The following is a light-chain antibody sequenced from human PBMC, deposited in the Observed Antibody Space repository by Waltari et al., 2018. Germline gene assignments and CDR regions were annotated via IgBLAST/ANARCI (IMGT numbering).Light chain of an antibody. CDR3: QSYDSSLSAV. V-gene: IGLV1-40*01. CDR2: ALS. CDR1: RSNIGAGYD. Sequence: QSALTQPPSVSGAPGHSVTISCTGSRSNIGAGYDVHWYQQLPGAAPKLLIYALSNRPSGVPDRFDGSKSGTSASLAINGLQAEDEAIYYCQSYDSSLSAVFGGGTKVTVL. J-gene: IGLJ3*02.